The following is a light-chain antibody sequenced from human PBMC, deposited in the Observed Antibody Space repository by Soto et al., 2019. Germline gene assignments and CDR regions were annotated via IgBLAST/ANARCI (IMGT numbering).Light chain of an antibody. CDR3: QSYDSSLSGSV. Sequence: QAVLTQPPSVSGAPGQRLTIACTGSRSNIGAGYDVHWYQQLPGTAPKLLIYGNSNRPSGVPDRFSGSKSGTSASLAITGLQAEDEADYYCQSYDSSLSGSVFGGRTKLTVL. CDR1: RSNIGAGYD. J-gene: IGLJ3*02. V-gene: IGLV1-40*01. CDR2: GNS.